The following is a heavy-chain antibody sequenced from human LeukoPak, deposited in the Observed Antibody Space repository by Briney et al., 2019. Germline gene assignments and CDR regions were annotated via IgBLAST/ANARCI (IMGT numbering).Heavy chain of an antibody. J-gene: IGHJ3*01. CDR1: GGSVSSGSYY. Sequence: SETLSLTCTVSGGSVSSGSYYWSWIRQPPGKGLEWIRYIYLSGSTNYNPSLKSRVTISVDTSKNQFSLKLSSVTAADTAVYYCARVPGGGTAANWGQGTMVTVSS. D-gene: IGHD1-7*01. V-gene: IGHV4-61*01. CDR2: IYLSGST. CDR3: ARVPGGGTAAN.